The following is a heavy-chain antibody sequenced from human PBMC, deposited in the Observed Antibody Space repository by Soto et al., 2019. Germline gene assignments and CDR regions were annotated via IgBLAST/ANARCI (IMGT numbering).Heavy chain of an antibody. D-gene: IGHD6-19*01. CDR2: IGEDGSHN. Sequence: AGSLRLFPSPPGLTFPSYDLHWVRQAPGKGLEWVAVIGEDGSHNYYADSVKGRFTISRDNSKNTQYLQMNSLRAEDTAVYYCAKAGTISPLSSSGWYGLDYWGQGTLVTVSS. CDR3: AKAGTISPLSSSGWYGLDY. V-gene: IGHV3-33*06. J-gene: IGHJ4*02. CDR1: GLTFPSYD.